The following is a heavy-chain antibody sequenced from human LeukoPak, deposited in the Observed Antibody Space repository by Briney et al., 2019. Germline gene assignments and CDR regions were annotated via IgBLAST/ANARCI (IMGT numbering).Heavy chain of an antibody. CDR2: INPNSGGT. CDR3: ARGYYGSGSYPSDY. V-gene: IGHV1-2*02. Sequence: GASVKVSCKASGYTFTGYYIHWVRQAPGQGLEWMGWINPNSGGTNYAQKFQGRVTMTRDTSISTAYMELSRLRSDDTAVYYCARGYYGSGSYPSDYWGQGTLVTVSS. CDR1: GYTFTGYY. J-gene: IGHJ4*02. D-gene: IGHD3-10*01.